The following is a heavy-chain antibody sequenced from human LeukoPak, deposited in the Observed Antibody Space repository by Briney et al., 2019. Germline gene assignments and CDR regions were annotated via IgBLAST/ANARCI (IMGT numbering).Heavy chain of an antibody. CDR2: IYTSGST. J-gene: IGHJ3*02. D-gene: IGHD4-17*01. CDR3: ARGIDYGDSDAFDI. Sequence: KPSETLSLTCTVSGGSISSYYWSWIRQPAGKGLEWIGRIYTSGSTNYNPSLKSRVTMSVDTSKNQFSLKLSSVTAADTAVYYCARGIDYGDSDAFDIWGQGTMVTVSS. CDR1: GGSISSYY. V-gene: IGHV4-4*07.